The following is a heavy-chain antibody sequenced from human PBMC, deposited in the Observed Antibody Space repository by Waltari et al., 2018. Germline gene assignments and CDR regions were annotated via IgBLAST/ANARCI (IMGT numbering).Heavy chain of an antibody. CDR1: GFTFSSYA. J-gene: IGHJ6*03. CDR2: ISYDGSNK. CDR3: VREGQLGPRYMDV. Sequence: QVQLVESGGGVVQPGRSLRLSCAASGFTFSSYAMHWVRQAPGKGGEWVAVISYDGSNKYYADSVKGRFTISRDNSKNTLYLQMNSLRAEDTAVYYCVREGQLGPRYMDVWGKGTTVTISS. V-gene: IGHV3-30-3*01. D-gene: IGHD6-6*01.